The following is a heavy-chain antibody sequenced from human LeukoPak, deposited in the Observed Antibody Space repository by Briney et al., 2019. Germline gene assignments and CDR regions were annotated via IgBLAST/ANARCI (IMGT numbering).Heavy chain of an antibody. CDR1: GFTFSGYG. V-gene: IGHV3-30*18. D-gene: IGHD6-19*01. J-gene: IGHJ4*02. CDR2: ISYDGNNK. CDR3: AKVTDSSGWYYFDY. Sequence: GRSLRLSCAASGFTFSGYGIQGVRQAPGKGLEWVAVISYDGNNKYYADSVKGRFTISRDNSKNMLYLQMNSPRAEDTAVYYCAKVTDSSGWYYFDYWGQGTLVTVSS.